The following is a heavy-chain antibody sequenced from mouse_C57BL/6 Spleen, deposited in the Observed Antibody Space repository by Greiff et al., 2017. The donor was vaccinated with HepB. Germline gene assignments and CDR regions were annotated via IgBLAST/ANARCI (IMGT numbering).Heavy chain of an antibody. Sequence: EVHLVESGPVLARPGASVKMSCKTSGYTFTSYWMHWVKQRPGQGLEWIGAIYPGNSDTSYNQKFKGKAKLTAVTSASTAYMELSSLTNEDSAVYYCTSLYYDYDPFAYWGQGTLVTVSA. CDR2: IYPGNSDT. D-gene: IGHD2-4*01. CDR3: TSLYYDYDPFAY. J-gene: IGHJ3*01. CDR1: GYTFTSYW. V-gene: IGHV1-5*01.